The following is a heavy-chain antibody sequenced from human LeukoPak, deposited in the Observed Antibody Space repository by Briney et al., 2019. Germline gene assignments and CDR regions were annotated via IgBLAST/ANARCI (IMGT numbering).Heavy chain of an antibody. D-gene: IGHD5-18*01. J-gene: IGHJ6*03. CDR2: INHSGST. CDR1: GGSFSGFY. V-gene: IGHV4-34*01. Sequence: PSETLSLTCAVYGGSFSGFYWVWLRQPPGKGLEWIGEINHSGSTNYNPSLKSRLTISVDTSKNQFSLNLSSVTAADTAVYYCARSRRYSYGTSYYYMDVWGKGTTVTVSS. CDR3: ARSRRYSYGTSYYYMDV.